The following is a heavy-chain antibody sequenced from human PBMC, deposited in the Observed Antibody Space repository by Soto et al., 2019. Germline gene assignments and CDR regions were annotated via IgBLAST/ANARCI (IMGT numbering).Heavy chain of an antibody. D-gene: IGHD1-26*01. CDR3: ARLIVGATWTYYFDY. V-gene: IGHV4-39*01. CDR2: IYYSGST. Sequence: SETLSLTCTVSGGSISSSSYYWGWIRQPPGKGLEWIGSIYYSGSTYYNPSLKSRVTISVDTSKNQFSLKLSSVTAADTAVYYCARLIVGATWTYYFDYWGQGTLVTVS. CDR1: GGSISSSSYY. J-gene: IGHJ4*02.